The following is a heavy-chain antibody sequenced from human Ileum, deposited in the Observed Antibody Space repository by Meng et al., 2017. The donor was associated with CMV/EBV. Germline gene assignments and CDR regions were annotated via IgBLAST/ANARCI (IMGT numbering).Heavy chain of an antibody. V-gene: IGHV4-4*07. Sequence: QVQLQRSGLGLVKPSETLSLTCTVSGASLNDYSWSWIRQPAGKGLEWIGRIFATGTTNYNPSLKSRVTMSVDTSKNQFSLKLTSVTAADTAVYFCARDRFDPWGQGALVTVSS. CDR2: IFATGTT. J-gene: IGHJ5*02. CDR1: GASLNDYS. CDR3: ARDRFDP.